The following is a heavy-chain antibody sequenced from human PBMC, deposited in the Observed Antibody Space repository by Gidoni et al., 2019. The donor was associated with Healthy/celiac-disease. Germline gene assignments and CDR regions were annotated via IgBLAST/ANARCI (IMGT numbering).Heavy chain of an antibody. V-gene: IGHV3-23*04. D-gene: IGHD6-6*01. CDR2: ISGSGCST. Sequence: EVQLVESGGGLVQPGGSLRLSCAASGFTFSSYAMSWVRQAPGKGLEWVSAISGSGCSTYYADSVNGRFTISRENSKNTLYLQRNSLRAEDTAVYYCAKDGANIAARPQLYFFDYWGQGTLVTVSS. CDR1: GFTFSSYA. CDR3: AKDGANIAARPQLYFFDY. J-gene: IGHJ4*02.